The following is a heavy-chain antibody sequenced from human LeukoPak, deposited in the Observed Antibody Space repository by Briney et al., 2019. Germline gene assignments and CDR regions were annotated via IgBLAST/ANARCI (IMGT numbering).Heavy chain of an antibody. CDR3: ARDSSSPRVKYFQH. J-gene: IGHJ1*01. V-gene: IGHV4-61*09. D-gene: IGHD6-6*01. CDR1: GGSISSGTYY. Sequence: PSETLSLTCIASGGSISSGTYYWSWIRQPAGKGLEWIGHIYTSGNTNYNPSLKSRVTISLDTSKNQFSLKLRSVTAADTAVYYCARDSSSPRVKYFQHWGQGTLVTVSS. CDR2: IYTSGNT.